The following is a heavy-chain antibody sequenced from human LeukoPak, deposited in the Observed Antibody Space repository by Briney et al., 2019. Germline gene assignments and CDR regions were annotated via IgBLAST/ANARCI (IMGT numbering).Heavy chain of an antibody. CDR3: AKDRRYNWNYGGPYYFDY. J-gene: IGHJ4*02. D-gene: IGHD1-7*01. CDR2: ISYDGSIK. CDR1: GFTFSSFG. V-gene: IGHV3-30*18. Sequence: GSLRLSCAASGFTFSSFGMHWVRQAPGKGLEWVAVISYDGSIKYYADSVKGRFTISRDNSKNTLYLQMNSLRAEDTAVYYCAKDRRYNWNYGGPYYFDYWGQGNLVTVSS.